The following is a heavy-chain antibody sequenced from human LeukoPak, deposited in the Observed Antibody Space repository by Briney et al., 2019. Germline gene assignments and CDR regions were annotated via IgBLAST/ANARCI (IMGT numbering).Heavy chain of an antibody. CDR1: GFTFSSYS. V-gene: IGHV3-48*01. D-gene: IGHD4-17*01. J-gene: IGHJ6*02. CDR2: ISSSSSTI. CDR3: ARTTYDYGDYVGYYYGMDV. Sequence: PGGSLRLSCAASGFTFSSYSMNWVRQAPGKGLEWVSYISSSSSTIYYADSVKGRFTISRDNPKNTLYLQMNSLRAEDTAVYYCARTTYDYGDYVGYYYGMDVWGQGTTVTVSS.